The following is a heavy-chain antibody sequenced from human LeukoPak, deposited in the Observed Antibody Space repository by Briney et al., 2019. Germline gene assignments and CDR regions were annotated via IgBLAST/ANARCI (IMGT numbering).Heavy chain of an antibody. CDR3: ANALGGGNTWYYFDC. V-gene: IGHV3-23*01. D-gene: IGHD6-13*01. J-gene: IGHJ4*02. CDR1: GFTFSSYA. CDR2: LSGSGGSP. Sequence: GGSLRLSCAASGFTFSSYAMSWVRQAPGKGLEWVSSLSGSGGSPNYANSVKGRFTISRDNSKNTLYLQMNSLRAEDTAVYYCANALGGGNTWYYFDCWGQGSLVTVSS.